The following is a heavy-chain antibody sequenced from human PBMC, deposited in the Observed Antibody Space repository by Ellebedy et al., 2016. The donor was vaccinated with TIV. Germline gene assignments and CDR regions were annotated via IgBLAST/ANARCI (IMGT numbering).Heavy chain of an antibody. CDR1: GYTFTSYD. J-gene: IGHJ6*02. V-gene: IGHV1-18*01. D-gene: IGHD2-21*01. Sequence: ASVKVSXXASGYTFTSYDINWVRQATGQGLEWMGWMNPNNGNTNYAQKLQGRVTMTTDTSTSTAYMELRSLRSDDTAVYYCARYGIDYYYGMDVWGQGTTVTVSS. CDR3: ARYGIDYYYGMDV. CDR2: MNPNNGNT.